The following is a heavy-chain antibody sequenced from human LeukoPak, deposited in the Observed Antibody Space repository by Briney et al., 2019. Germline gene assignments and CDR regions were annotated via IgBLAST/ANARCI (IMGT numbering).Heavy chain of an antibody. CDR3: ARGLQYQLLKALGYYYMDV. J-gene: IGHJ6*03. V-gene: IGHV1-69*05. CDR2: IFPISGTA. D-gene: IGHD2-2*01. Sequence: SVKVSCKASGGTFSSHAIAWVRQAPGQGPEWMGGIFPISGTANYAQKFQGRVTITTDESTSTAYMELSSLTSDDTAVYYCARGLQYQLLKALGYYYMDVWGEGTTVTVSS. CDR1: GGTFSSHA.